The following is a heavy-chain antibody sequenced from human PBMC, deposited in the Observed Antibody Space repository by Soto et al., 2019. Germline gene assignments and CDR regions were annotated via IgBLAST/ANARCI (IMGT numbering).Heavy chain of an antibody. D-gene: IGHD5-12*01. Sequence: GSLRLFCASCGFNVYSSTVNGVPQAPQKGLEWVSSISTITNYIYYADSVKGRFTISGDNAKNSLYLQMNSLRAEDTAVYYCARQVGNSGYDWDYVAFDIWGQGTMVTVSS. CDR2: ISTITNYI. CDR3: ARQVGNSGYDWDYVAFDI. V-gene: IGHV3-21*04. CDR1: GFNVYSST. J-gene: IGHJ3*02.